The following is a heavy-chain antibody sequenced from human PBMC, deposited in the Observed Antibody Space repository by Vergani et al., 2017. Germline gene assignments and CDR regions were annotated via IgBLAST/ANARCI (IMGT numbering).Heavy chain of an antibody. CDR1: GFTFSSYA. CDR3: AKSGRRGSSTSCSPGDY. J-gene: IGHJ4*02. V-gene: IGHV3-23*01. D-gene: IGHD2-2*01. CDR2: ISGSGGST. Sequence: EVQLLESGGGLVQPGGSLRLSCAASGFTFSSYAMSWVRQAPGKGLEWVSAISGSGGSTYYADSVKGRFTISRDNSKNTLYLQMNSLRAEDTAVYYCAKSGRRGSSTSCSPGDYWGQGTPVTVSS.